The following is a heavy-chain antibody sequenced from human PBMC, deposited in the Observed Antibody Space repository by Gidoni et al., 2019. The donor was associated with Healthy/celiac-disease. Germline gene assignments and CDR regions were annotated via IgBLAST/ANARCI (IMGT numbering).Heavy chain of an antibody. V-gene: IGHV1-18*01. CDR2: ISAYNGNT. CDR1: GYTFTSYG. J-gene: IGHJ4*02. Sequence: QVQLVQSGAEVKKPGASVKVSCKASGYTFTSYGISWVRQAPGQGLEWMGWISAYNGNTNYAQKLQGRVTMTTDTSTSTAYMELRSLRSDDTAVYYCARDFSTLYSSSWSYMLSTFDYWGQGTLVTVSS. CDR3: ARDFSTLYSSSWSYMLSTFDY. D-gene: IGHD6-13*01.